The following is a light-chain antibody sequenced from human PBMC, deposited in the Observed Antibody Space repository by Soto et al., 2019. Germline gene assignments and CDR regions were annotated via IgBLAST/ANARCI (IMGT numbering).Light chain of an antibody. Sequence: EIVLAQSPATLSLSPGEIATLSCRASQSVSSSYLAWYQQKPGQAPRLLIYGASSRATGIPDRFSGSGSGTDFTLTISRLEPEDFAVYYCQQYHLRTFGQGTKVDIK. CDR3: QQYHLRT. CDR2: GAS. V-gene: IGKV3-20*01. CDR1: QSVSSSY. J-gene: IGKJ1*01.